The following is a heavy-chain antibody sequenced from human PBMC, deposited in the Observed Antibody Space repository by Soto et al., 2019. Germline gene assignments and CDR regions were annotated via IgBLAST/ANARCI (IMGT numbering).Heavy chain of an antibody. J-gene: IGHJ6*02. CDR1: GFTFSSYA. D-gene: IGHD6-13*01. Sequence: EVQLVESGGGLVQPGGSLRLSCAASGFTFSSYAMHWVRQAPGTGLEYVSAISSNGGSTYYANSVKGRFTISRDNSKNTLYLQMGSRRAEDMAVYYCARGSSRWYGCMDVWGQGTTVTVSS. CDR2: ISSNGGST. CDR3: ARGSSRWYGCMDV. V-gene: IGHV3-64*01.